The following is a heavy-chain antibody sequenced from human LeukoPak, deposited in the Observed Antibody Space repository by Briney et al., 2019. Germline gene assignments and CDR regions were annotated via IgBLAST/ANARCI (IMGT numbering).Heavy chain of an antibody. D-gene: IGHD3-3*01. CDR2: MNPNSGNT. V-gene: IGHV1-8*03. CDR1: GYTFTSYD. CDR3: AANLRHYDFWSGSYYYYYMDV. Sequence: ASVKVSCKASGYTFTSYDINWVRQATGQGLEWMGWMNPNSGNTGYAQKFQGRGTITRNTSISTAYMELSSLRSEDTAVYYCAANLRHYDFWSGSYYYYYMDVWGKGTTVTVSS. J-gene: IGHJ6*03.